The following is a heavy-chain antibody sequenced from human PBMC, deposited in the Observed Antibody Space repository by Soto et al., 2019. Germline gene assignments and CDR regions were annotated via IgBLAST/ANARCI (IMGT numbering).Heavy chain of an antibody. J-gene: IGHJ4*02. CDR2: ISYDGSNK. CDR1: GFTFSSYA. Sequence: GGSLRLSCAASGFTFSSYAMHWVRQAPGKGLEWVAVISYDGSNKYYADSVKGRFTISRDNSKNTLYLQMNSLRAEDTAVYYCARDSKRYCSGGSCYSVGGYWGQGTLVTVSS. CDR3: ARDSKRYCSGGSCYSVGGY. V-gene: IGHV3-30-3*01. D-gene: IGHD2-15*01.